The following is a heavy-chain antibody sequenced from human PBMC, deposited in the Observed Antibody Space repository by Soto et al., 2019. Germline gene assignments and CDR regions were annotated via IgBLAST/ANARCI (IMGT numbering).Heavy chain of an antibody. CDR2: ISSSSSYI. Sequence: PGGSLRLSCAASGFTFSSYSMNWVRQAPGKGLEWVSSISSSSSYIYYADSVKGRFTISRDNAKNSLYLQMNSLRAEDTAVYYCARDLLGHSSGYYPHYYYGMDVWGQGTTVTVSS. J-gene: IGHJ6*02. CDR1: GFTFSSYS. V-gene: IGHV3-21*01. CDR3: ARDLLGHSSGYYPHYYYGMDV. D-gene: IGHD3-22*01.